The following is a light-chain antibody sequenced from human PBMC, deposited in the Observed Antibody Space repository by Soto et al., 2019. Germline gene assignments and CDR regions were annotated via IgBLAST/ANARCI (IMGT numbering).Light chain of an antibody. Sequence: EIVLTRSPATLSLSPGERATLSCRASQSVSSYLAWYQQKPGQAPRLLIYDASNRATGIPARFSGSGSGTDFTLTISSLEPEDFAVYYCQQRSNWPQFGQGTKVEIK. CDR3: QQRSNWPQ. CDR1: QSVSSY. J-gene: IGKJ1*01. CDR2: DAS. V-gene: IGKV3-11*01.